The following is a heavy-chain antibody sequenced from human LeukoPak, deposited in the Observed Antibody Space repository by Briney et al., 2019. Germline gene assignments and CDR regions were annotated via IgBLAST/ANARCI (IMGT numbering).Heavy chain of an antibody. D-gene: IGHD1-26*01. CDR3: VRDRGRASVDY. V-gene: IGHV3-7*01. CDR2: IKQDASEE. Sequence: GGSLRLSCAASGFTFPGYWIRWARQATGKGLEGVANIKQDASEEYYVDSVKGRFTISRDNAKNSLYLQMNSLRAEDTAVYYCVRDRGRASVDYWGQGTLVTVSS. J-gene: IGHJ4*02. CDR1: GFTFPGYW.